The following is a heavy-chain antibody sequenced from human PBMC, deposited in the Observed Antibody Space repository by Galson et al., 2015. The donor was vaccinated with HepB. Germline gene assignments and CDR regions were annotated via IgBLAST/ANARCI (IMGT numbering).Heavy chain of an antibody. CDR2: ISGSGAST. Sequence: SLRLSCAASGFTFSNYAMSWVRQAPGKGLDWVSAISGSGASTYYADFVKGRFTIPRDNSKNTLYLQMNSLRAEDTAIYYCAKDSYRLYSGYDYGVSWGQGTLVTVSS. CDR1: GFTFSNYA. CDR3: AKDSYRLYSGYDYGVS. J-gene: IGHJ5*02. D-gene: IGHD5-12*01. V-gene: IGHV3-23*01.